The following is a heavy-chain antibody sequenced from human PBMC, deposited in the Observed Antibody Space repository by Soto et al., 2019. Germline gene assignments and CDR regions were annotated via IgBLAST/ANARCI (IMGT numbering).Heavy chain of an antibody. CDR1: GGSISSYY. J-gene: IGHJ5*02. D-gene: IGHD3-22*01. Sequence: QVQLQESGPGLVKPSETLSLTCTVSGGSISSYYWSWIRQPPGKGLEWIGYIYYSGSTNYNPSLKSQVTISVDTSKNQFSLKLSSVTAADTAVYYCARATDAITMIGYNWFDPWGQGTLVTVSS. V-gene: IGHV4-59*01. CDR3: ARATDAITMIGYNWFDP. CDR2: IYYSGST.